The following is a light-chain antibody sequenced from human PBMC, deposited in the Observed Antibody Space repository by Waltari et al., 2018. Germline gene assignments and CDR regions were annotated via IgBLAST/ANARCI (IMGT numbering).Light chain of an antibody. CDR1: QTINSIY. V-gene: IGKV3-20*01. J-gene: IGKJ2*01. CDR2: GAS. CDR3: QQYGDLPYT. Sequence: VLAQSPGTLSLSPAERATLSCRASQTINSIYLAWYQQKPGQAPRLLIHGASRRATGIPDRFSGSGSGTDFTLTISRLEPEDFALYYCQQYGDLPYTFGRGTKLDIK.